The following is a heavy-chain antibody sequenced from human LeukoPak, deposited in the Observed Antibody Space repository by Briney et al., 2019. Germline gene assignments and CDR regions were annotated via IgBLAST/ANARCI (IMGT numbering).Heavy chain of an antibody. CDR3: ARGGDYYDSSGYYDDAFDI. D-gene: IGHD3-22*01. CDR1: GYTFTDYY. J-gene: IGHJ3*02. Sequence: GASVKVSCKASGYTFTDYYLHWVRQAPGQGLQWMGWINPNRGGTNYAQGRVTMTRDTSISTAYMKLSRLRPDDTGVYYCARGGDYYDSSGYYDDAFDIWGQGTMVTVSS. V-gene: IGHV1-2*02. CDR2: INPNRGGT.